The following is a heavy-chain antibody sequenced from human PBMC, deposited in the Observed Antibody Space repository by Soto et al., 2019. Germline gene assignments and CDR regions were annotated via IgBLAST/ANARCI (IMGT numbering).Heavy chain of an antibody. J-gene: IGHJ6*02. V-gene: IGHV1-3*01. CDR3: ASSYSGFDLNYCCGLDV. CDR2: IIAINGNT. D-gene: IGHD5-12*01. CDR1: GCTFTSYA. Sequence: GASVKVSCKASGCTFTSYAMRWVRQAPGQRLEWIGWIIAINGNTKYSQKFQGRVTITRDKSTSTAYMEPSSLRSEDTAVYYCASSYSGFDLNYCCGLDVWGQGTTVTVSS.